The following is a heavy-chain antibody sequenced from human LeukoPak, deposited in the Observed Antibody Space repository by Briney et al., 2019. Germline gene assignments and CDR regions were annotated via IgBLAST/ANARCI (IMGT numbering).Heavy chain of an antibody. V-gene: IGHV1-3*01. Sequence: ASVKVSDKASGYTFTSYAMHWVRQAPGQRLEWMGWINAGNGNSKYSQKFQGRVTITRDTSASTAYMELSSLRSEDTAVYYCASGIQLYGTGSRLGLPSYYYYGMDVWGQGTTVTVSS. J-gene: IGHJ6*02. CDR1: GYTFTSYA. CDR2: INAGNGNS. D-gene: IGHD5-18*01. CDR3: ASGIQLYGTGSRLGLPSYYYYGMDV.